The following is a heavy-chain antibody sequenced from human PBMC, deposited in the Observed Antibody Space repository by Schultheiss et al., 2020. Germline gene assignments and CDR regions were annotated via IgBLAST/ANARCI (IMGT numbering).Heavy chain of an antibody. V-gene: IGHV3-30-3*01. D-gene: IGHD4-17*01. CDR1: GFTFSSYA. J-gene: IGHJ3*02. CDR3: ARAYDYGDYGDSFDI. CDR2: ISYDGSNK. Sequence: GESLKISCAASGFTFSSYAMHWVRQAPGKGLEWVAVISYDGSNKYYADSVKGRFTISRDNSKNTLYLQMNSLRAEDTAVYYCARAYDYGDYGDSFDIWGQGTMVTVSS.